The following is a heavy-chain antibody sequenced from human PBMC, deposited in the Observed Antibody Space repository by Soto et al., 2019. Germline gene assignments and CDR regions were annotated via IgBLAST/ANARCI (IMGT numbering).Heavy chain of an antibody. CDR1: GFTFSSYG. V-gene: IGHV3-33*01. D-gene: IGHD2-21*01. J-gene: IGHJ2*01. Sequence: QVQLVESGGGVVQPGRSLRLSCAASGFTFSSYGMHWVRQAPGKGLEWVAVIWYDGSNKYYADSVKGRFTISRDNSKNTLYLQMNSLRAEDTAVYYCARVYLWSDWYFDLWGRGTLVTVSS. CDR3: ARVYLWSDWYFDL. CDR2: IWYDGSNK.